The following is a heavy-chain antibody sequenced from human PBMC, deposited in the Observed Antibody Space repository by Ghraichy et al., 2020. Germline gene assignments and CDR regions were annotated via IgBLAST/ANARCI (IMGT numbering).Heavy chain of an antibody. CDR2: IKQDGSEK. CDR1: GFTFSTYW. J-gene: IGHJ6*02. D-gene: IGHD3-16*02. CDR3: ARVTYSPVSGTYHFGMDV. V-gene: IGHV3-7*01. Sequence: GGSLRLSCAASGFTFSTYWMSWVRQAPGKGLEWVGNIKQDGSEKYYVDSVKGRFTISRDNAKNSLYLEIYSLRAEDTAVFYCARVTYSPVSGTYHFGMDVWGQGTTVTVSS.